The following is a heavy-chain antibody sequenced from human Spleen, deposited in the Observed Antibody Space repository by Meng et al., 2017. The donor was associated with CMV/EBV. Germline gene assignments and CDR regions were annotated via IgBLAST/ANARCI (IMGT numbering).Heavy chain of an antibody. CDR2: ISSSSSYI. J-gene: IGHJ4*02. V-gene: IGHV3-21*04. Sequence: GESLKISCAASGFTFSSYSMNWVRQAPGKGLEWVSSISSSSSYIYYADSVKGRFTISRDNAKNSLYLQMNSLRVEDTAVYYCAKWGISGYYFHYWGQGTLVTVSS. D-gene: IGHD3-22*01. CDR1: GFTFSSYS. CDR3: AKWGISGYYFHY.